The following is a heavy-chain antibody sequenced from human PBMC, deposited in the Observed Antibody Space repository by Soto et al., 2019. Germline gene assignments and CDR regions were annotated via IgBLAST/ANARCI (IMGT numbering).Heavy chain of an antibody. D-gene: IGHD4-17*01. CDR1: GGSISSYY. CDR2: IYYSGST. CDR3: ARHALHGDYSNYYYYYYMDV. Sequence: SETLSLTCTVSGGSISSYYWSWIRQPPGKGLEWIGYIYYSGSTNYNPSLKSRVTISVDTSKNQFSLKLGSVTAADTAVYYCARHALHGDYSNYYYYYYMDVWGKGTTVTVSS. V-gene: IGHV4-59*08. J-gene: IGHJ6*03.